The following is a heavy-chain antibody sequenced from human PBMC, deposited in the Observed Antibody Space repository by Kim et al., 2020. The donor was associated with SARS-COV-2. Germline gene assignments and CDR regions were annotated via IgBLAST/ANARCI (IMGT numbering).Heavy chain of an antibody. CDR3: VRGFSDAWEVGYA. V-gene: IGHV4-34*01. Sequence: SETLSLTCAVSSEPFIGYFWTWIRQPPGKGLEWIGEVTNTGITYYNASLNSRVSISIDTSKKQLSLKLTSVTAADTAVYYCVRGFSDAWEVGYAWGQGTLVTVSS. J-gene: IGHJ5*02. D-gene: IGHD1-1*01. CDR1: SEPFIGYF. CDR2: VTNTGIT.